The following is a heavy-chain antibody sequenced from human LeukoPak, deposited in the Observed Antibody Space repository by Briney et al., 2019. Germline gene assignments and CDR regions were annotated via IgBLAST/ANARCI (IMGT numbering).Heavy chain of an antibody. CDR3: ARGRHYDFWSGLYYFDY. D-gene: IGHD3-3*01. CDR2: INHSGST. V-gene: IGHV4-34*01. Sequence: GSLRLSCAASGFTFSSYAMSWIRQPPGKGLEWIGEINHSGSTNYNPSLKSRVTISVDTSKNQFSLKLSSVTAADTAVYYCARGRHYDFWSGLYYFDYWGQGTLVTVSS. CDR1: GFTFSSYA. J-gene: IGHJ4*02.